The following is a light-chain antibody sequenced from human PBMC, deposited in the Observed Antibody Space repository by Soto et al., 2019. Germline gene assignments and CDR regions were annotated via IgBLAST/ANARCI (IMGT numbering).Light chain of an antibody. Sequence: QSALTQPASVSGSPGQSITISCTGTSSDVGGYNYVSWYQQHPGKAPKLMIYDVSHRPSGVYNRFSGSKSGNTASLTISGLQAEDEADSYCSSYTSSSTLVVFGGGTKLTVL. J-gene: IGLJ2*01. CDR1: SSDVGGYNY. V-gene: IGLV2-14*01. CDR3: SSYTSSSTLVV. CDR2: DVS.